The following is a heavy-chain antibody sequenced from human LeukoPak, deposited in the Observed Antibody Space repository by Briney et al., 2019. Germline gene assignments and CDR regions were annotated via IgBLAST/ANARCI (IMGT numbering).Heavy chain of an antibody. CDR3: GSAPVVVTAIGYFQH. J-gene: IGHJ1*01. CDR2: IYYSGST. Sequence: PSETLSLTCTASGGSISSYYWSWIRQPPGKGLEWIGYIYYSGSTNYNPSLKSRVTISVDTSKNQFSLKLSSVTAADTAVYYCGSAPVVVTAIGYFQHWGQGTLVTVSS. D-gene: IGHD2-21*02. V-gene: IGHV4-59*08. CDR1: GGSISSYY.